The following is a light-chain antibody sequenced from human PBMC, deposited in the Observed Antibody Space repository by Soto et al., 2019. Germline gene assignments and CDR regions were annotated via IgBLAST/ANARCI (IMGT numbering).Light chain of an antibody. CDR1: SSDVGGYNY. J-gene: IGLJ3*02. V-gene: IGLV2-14*01. CDR3: SSYTSSSTQV. Sequence: QSALTQPASVSGSPGQSITISCTGTSSDVGGYNYVSWYQQHPGKAPKLMIYEVSNRPSGVYNRFSGSKSGNTASLTISGLQAEDEADYYCSSYTSSSTQVFGGGTKVTVL. CDR2: EVS.